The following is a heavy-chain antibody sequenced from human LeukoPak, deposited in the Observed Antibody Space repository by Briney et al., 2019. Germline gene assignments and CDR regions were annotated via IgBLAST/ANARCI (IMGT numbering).Heavy chain of an antibody. V-gene: IGHV3-74*01. CDR2: INSDGSST. CDR1: GFIFSSYS. D-gene: IGHD4-17*01. CDR3: ARDTDTVTTILDY. J-gene: IGHJ4*02. Sequence: PGGSLRLSCAASGFIFSSYSMSWVRQAPGKGLVWVSRINSDGSSTSYADSVKGRFTISRDNAKNTLYLQMNSLRAEDTAVYYCARDTDTVTTILDYWGQGTLVTVSS.